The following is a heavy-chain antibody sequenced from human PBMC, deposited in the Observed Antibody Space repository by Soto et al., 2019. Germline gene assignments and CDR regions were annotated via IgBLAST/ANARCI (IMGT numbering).Heavy chain of an antibody. CDR1: GYTFTSYG. V-gene: IGHV1-18*01. J-gene: IGHJ6*03. CDR3: ASSVKSGPYYYYYYMDV. CDR2: ISTYSGNT. D-gene: IGHD1-26*01. Sequence: ASVKVSCKASGYTFTSYGISWVRQAPGQGLEWMGWISTYSGNTKYAQKIQGRATMTTDTTTSTAYMELRSLRSDDTAVYYCASSVKSGPYYYYYYMDVWGKGTTVTVSS.